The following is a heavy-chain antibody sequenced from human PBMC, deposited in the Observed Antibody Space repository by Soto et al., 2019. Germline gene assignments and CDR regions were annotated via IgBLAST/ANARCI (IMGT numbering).Heavy chain of an antibody. V-gene: IGHV3-48*01. CDR1: GFTFNNYG. CDR2: IIADSTTI. Sequence: GGSLRLSCAASGFTFNNYGMNWVRQAPGKGLEWVSYIIADSTTIYYADSVKGRFTISRDNAKNSLYLQMNSLRAEDTAIYYCARGGGSWYSNYFDYWGQGVLVTVSS. CDR3: ARGGGSWYSNYFDY. J-gene: IGHJ4*02. D-gene: IGHD2-15*01.